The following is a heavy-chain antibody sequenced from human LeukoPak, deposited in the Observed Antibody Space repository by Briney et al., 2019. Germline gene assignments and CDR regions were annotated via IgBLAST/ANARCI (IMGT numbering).Heavy chain of an antibody. CDR2: INHSGRT. CDR3: ARVAYDILTGYQGQYYYYGMDV. Sequence: PSETLSLTCAVYGGSFSGYYWGWIRQPPGKGLEWLGEINHSGRTNYNPSLKSRVTISADTSKNQFSLKLSSVTAADTAVYYCARVAYDILTGYQGQYYYYGMDVWGQGTTVTVSS. D-gene: IGHD3-9*01. V-gene: IGHV4-34*01. CDR1: GGSFSGYY. J-gene: IGHJ6*02.